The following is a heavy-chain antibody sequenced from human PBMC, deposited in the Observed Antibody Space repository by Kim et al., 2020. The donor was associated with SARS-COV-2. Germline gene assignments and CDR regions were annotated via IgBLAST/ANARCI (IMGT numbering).Heavy chain of an antibody. D-gene: IGHD6-13*01. V-gene: IGHV4-31*03. CDR2: IYYSGST. CDR3: AREGVAAVGNGGGLDY. CDR1: GGSISSGGYY. Sequence: SETLSLTCTVSGGSISSGGYYWSWIRQHPGKGLEWIGYIYYSGSTYYNPSLKSRVTISVDTSKNQFSLKLSSVTAADTAVYYCAREGVAAVGNGGGLDYWGQGTLVTVSS. J-gene: IGHJ4*02.